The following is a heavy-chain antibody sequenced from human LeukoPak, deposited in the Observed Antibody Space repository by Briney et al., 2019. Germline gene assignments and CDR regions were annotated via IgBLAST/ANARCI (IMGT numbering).Heavy chain of an antibody. V-gene: IGHV1-8*03. J-gene: IGHJ4*02. CDR1: GYTFSSYD. CDR3: ATVRDYSSSKFDY. D-gene: IGHD6-13*01. CDR2: MNPNSGNR. Sequence: ASVKVSCKASGYTFSSYDINWVRQATGQGLEWMGWMNPNSGNRGYAQKFQGRVTITRNTSISTACMELSSLRSEDTAVYYCATVRDYSSSKFDYWGQGTLVTVSS.